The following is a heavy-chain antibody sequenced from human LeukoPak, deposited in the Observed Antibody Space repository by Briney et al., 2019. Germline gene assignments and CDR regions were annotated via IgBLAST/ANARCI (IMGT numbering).Heavy chain of an antibody. Sequence: SETLSLTCAVYGGSFSGYYWSWIRQPPGKGLEWIGEINHSGSTNYNPSIKSRVTISVDTSKNQFSLKLSSVTAADTAVYYCARDDSAGFDYWGQGTLVTVSS. CDR3: ARDDSAGFDY. CDR2: INHSGST. CDR1: GGSFSGYY. V-gene: IGHV4-34*01. D-gene: IGHD2-21*02. J-gene: IGHJ4*02.